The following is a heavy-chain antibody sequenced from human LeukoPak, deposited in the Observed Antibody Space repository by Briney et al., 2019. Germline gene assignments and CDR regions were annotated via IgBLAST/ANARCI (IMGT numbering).Heavy chain of an antibody. Sequence: ASMKVSCKASGYTFTSYYMHWVRQAPGQGLEWMGIINPSGGSTSYAQKFQGRVTMTRDMSTSTVYMGLSSLRSEDSAVYYCARGRVPREEFDYWGQGTLVTVSS. CDR3: ARGRVPREEFDY. CDR2: INPSGGST. CDR1: GYTFTSYY. J-gene: IGHJ4*02. V-gene: IGHV1-46*01. D-gene: IGHD1-26*01.